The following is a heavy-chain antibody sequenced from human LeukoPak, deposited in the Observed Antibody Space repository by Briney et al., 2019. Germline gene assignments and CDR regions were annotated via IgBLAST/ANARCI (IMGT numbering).Heavy chain of an antibody. V-gene: IGHV3-66*01. J-gene: IGHJ4*02. CDR3: ARGDGYNFFDC. CDR2: IYIDGNT. D-gene: IGHD5-24*01. CDR1: GFTFSRKY. Sequence: PGGSLRLSSAAPGFTFSRKYLSWVRPAPGKGLEWVSVIYIDGNTYYADSVRGRFTISRDNSKNTVYLQMNSLRAEDTAVYYCARGDGYNFFDCWGQGTLVTVSS.